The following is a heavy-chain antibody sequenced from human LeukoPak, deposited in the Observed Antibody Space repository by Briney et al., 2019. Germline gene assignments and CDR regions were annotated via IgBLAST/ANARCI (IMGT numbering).Heavy chain of an antibody. CDR1: GFTFSRYW. Sequence: PGGSLRLSCAASGFTFSRYWMSWVRQAPGKGLEWVANINQDGSEKYYVDSVKGRFTISRDNAENSLYLQMNSLRAEDTAVYYCARDLSGSYLPGVRLGLDYWGQGTLVTVSS. J-gene: IGHJ4*02. CDR2: INQDGSEK. V-gene: IGHV3-7*01. CDR3: ARDLSGSYLPGVRLGLDY. D-gene: IGHD1-26*01.